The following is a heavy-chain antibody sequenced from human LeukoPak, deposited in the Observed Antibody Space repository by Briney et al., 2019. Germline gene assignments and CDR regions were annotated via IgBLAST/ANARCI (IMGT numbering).Heavy chain of an antibody. V-gene: IGHV3-23*01. D-gene: IGHD1-7*01. CDR1: GFTFSNYA. J-gene: IGHJ3*02. CDR2: ISGSAGTT. CDR3: ATDWNYYVDSFDI. Sequence: PGGSLRLSCAASGFTFSNYAMTWVRQAPGKGLGWVSTISGSAGTTYYADSVKGRFTISRDNSKSTLYLQMNSLRSDDTAFYYCATDWNYYVDSFDIWGHGTMVTVSS.